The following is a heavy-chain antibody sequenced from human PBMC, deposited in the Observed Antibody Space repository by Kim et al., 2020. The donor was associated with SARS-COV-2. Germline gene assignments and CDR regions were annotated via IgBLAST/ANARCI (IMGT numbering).Heavy chain of an antibody. CDR1: GGSISSYY. Sequence: SETLSLTCTVSGGSISSYYWSWIRQPPGKGLEWIGYIYYSGSTNYNPSLKSRVTISVDMSKNQFSLKLSSVTAADTAVYYCATSNDLFGWFDPWGQGTLVTVSS. D-gene: IGHD3-16*01. CDR3: ATSNDLFGWFDP. V-gene: IGHV4-59*13. J-gene: IGHJ5*02. CDR2: IYYSGST.